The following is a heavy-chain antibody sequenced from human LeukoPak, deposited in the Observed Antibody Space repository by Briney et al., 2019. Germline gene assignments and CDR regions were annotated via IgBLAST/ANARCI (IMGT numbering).Heavy chain of an antibody. CDR1: GFTFSSYA. V-gene: IGHV3-23*01. CDR2: ICGGSENT. D-gene: IGHD7-27*01. Sequence: GGSLRLSCAASGFTFSSYAMSWVRQAPGKGLEWLSTICGGSENTYCADSVRGRFTISRDNSKNTVYLQMKSLRADDTAVYFCAKVLTGSQDYWGQGTLVTVSS. CDR3: AKVLTGSQDY. J-gene: IGHJ4*02.